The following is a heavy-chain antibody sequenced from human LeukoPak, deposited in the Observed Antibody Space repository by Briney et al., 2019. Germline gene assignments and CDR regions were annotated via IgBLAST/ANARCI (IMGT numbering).Heavy chain of an antibody. CDR1: GFTFSSYA. D-gene: IGHD3-3*01. Sequence: GGSLRLSCAASGFTFSSYAMHWVRQAPGKGLEWVAVISYDGSNKYYADSVKGRFTISRDNSKNTLYLQMNSLRTEDTAVYYCARDRGFWSGYRFDYWGQGTLVTVSS. CDR2: ISYDGSNK. J-gene: IGHJ4*02. CDR3: ARDRGFWSGYRFDY. V-gene: IGHV3-30-3*01.